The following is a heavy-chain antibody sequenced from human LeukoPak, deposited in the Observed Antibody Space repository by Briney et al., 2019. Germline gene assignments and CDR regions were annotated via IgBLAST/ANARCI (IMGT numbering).Heavy chain of an antibody. J-gene: IGHJ4*02. CDR2: INHSGST. D-gene: IGHD3-10*01. V-gene: IGHV4-34*01. Sequence: KPSETLSLTCAVYGESFSGYYWSWIRQPPGKGLEWIGEINHSGSTNYNPSLKSRVTISVDTSKNQFSLKLSSLTAADTAVYYCARXRGIHYYGSGSYYRQYYFDYWGQGTLVTVSS. CDR1: GESFSGYY. CDR3: ARXRGIHYYGSGSYYRQYYFDY.